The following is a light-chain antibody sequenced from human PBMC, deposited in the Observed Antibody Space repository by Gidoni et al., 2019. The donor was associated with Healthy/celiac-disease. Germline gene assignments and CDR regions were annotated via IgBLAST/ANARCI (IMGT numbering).Light chain of an antibody. Sequence: DIVMTQSPDSLAVSLGESATITCKSSQSVLYSSNNKNYLAWYQQKPGQPPKLLIYWASTRESGVPDRFSGSGSGKDITLTISSLQAEDVAVYYCQQYYSTPYTFXXXTKLEIK. J-gene: IGKJ2*01. CDR3: QQYYSTPYT. CDR2: WAS. CDR1: QSVLYSSNNKNY. V-gene: IGKV4-1*01.